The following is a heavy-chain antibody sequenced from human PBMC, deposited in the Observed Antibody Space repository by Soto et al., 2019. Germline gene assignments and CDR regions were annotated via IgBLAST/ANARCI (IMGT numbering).Heavy chain of an antibody. CDR2: ITSDGKSK. V-gene: IGHV3-74*01. CDR3: ARESGDWPLNWFDP. Sequence: PWGSLRLSCAASVFNFSKHWMHWVRQRPAEGLVWVSRITSDGKSKAYAESVKGRFAISRDNAKNTLYLQMNGLTAEDTAVYYCARESGDWPLNWFDPWGQGTLVTVSS. J-gene: IGHJ5*02. CDR1: VFNFSKHW. D-gene: IGHD2-21*02.